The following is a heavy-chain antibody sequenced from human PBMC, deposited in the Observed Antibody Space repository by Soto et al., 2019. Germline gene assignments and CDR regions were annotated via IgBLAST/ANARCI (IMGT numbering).Heavy chain of an antibody. Sequence: GGSLRLSCAASGFTFSSYAMHWVRQAPGKGLEWVAVISYDGSNKYYADSVKGRFTISRDNSKNTLYLQMNSLRAEDTAVYYCARDLYSSSAPFDYWGQGTLVTVSS. CDR1: GFTFSSYA. J-gene: IGHJ4*02. D-gene: IGHD6-6*01. CDR3: ARDLYSSSAPFDY. CDR2: ISYDGSNK. V-gene: IGHV3-30-3*01.